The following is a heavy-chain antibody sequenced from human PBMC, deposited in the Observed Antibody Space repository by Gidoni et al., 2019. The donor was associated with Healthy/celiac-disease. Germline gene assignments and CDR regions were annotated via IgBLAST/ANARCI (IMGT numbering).Heavy chain of an antibody. CDR2: INPSGAST. D-gene: IGHD6-19*01. V-gene: IGHV1-46*01. CDR3: ARAGAVSGTPYYHYGMDV. J-gene: IGHJ6*02. Sequence: QVQLEQSGAEVTKPGASGKVSCKASVYTLTRYYMHWVRQAPGHGLEWMGTINPSGASTSYAHKFQGRVTMTRDTSTSTVYMELISLRSEDTAVYYCARAGAVSGTPYYHYGMDVWGQGTPVTVSS. CDR1: VYTLTRYY.